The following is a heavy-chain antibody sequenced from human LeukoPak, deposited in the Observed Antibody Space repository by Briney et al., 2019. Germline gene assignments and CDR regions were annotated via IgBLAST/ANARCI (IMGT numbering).Heavy chain of an antibody. CDR3: ARYCSSTSCYGRYYFDY. CDR2: SYYSGST. CDR1: GGSISSGGYY. D-gene: IGHD2-2*01. Sequence: PSENLSLTCTVSGGSISSGGYYCTWIRQHPWKGLEWIGNSYYSGSTYYNPSLKSRVIISVDTSKNQFSLKLSSVTAADTAVYYCARYCSSTSCYGRYYFDYWGQGTLVTVSS. V-gene: IGHV4-31*03. J-gene: IGHJ4*02.